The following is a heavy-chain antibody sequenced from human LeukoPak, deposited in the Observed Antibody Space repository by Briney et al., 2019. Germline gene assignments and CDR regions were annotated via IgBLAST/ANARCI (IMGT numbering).Heavy chain of an antibody. CDR1: GYTFTSYY. CDR3: ARSYGDLDAFDI. V-gene: IGHV1-46*01. J-gene: IGHJ3*02. D-gene: IGHD5-18*01. CDR2: INPSGGST. Sequence: ASVKVSCKASGYTFTSYYMHWVRQAPGQGLEWMGIINPSGGSTSYAQKFQGRVTMTRDTSTSTVYMELSSLRSEDTAAYYCARSYGDLDAFDIWGQGTMVTVSS.